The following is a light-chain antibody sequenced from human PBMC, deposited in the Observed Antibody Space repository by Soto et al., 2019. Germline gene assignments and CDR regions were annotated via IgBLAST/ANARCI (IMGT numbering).Light chain of an antibody. J-gene: IGLJ1*01. CDR1: SSDVGGYNY. V-gene: IGLV2-14*01. CDR3: SSYTNSNALV. Sequence: QSALTQPASVSGSPGQSITISCTGTSSDVGGYNYVSWYQQYPGKAPKLMIYDVSNRPSGVSDRFSGSKSGNTASLTISGLQAEDEADYYCSSYTNSNALVFGTGTKLTVL. CDR2: DVS.